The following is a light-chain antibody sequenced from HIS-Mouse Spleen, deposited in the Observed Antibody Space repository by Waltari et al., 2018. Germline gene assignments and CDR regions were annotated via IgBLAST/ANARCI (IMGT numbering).Light chain of an antibody. J-gene: IGLJ3*02. CDR1: SSNIGSNY. CDR2: RNN. Sequence: QSVLTQPPSASGTPGQRVTISCSGSSSNIGSNYVYWYQQLPGTAPKLLIYRNNRQPSGVPDRFSCSKAGTSASLAISGLRSEDEADYYCAAWDDSLSGPVFGGGTKLTVL. V-gene: IGLV1-47*01. CDR3: AAWDDSLSGPV.